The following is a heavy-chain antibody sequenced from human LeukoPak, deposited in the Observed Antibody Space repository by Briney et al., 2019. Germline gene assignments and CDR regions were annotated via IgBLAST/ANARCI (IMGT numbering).Heavy chain of an antibody. V-gene: IGHV3-30-3*01. CDR3: ARDREIDYGDYGYYYYGMDV. J-gene: IGHJ6*02. Sequence: GGSLRLSCAASGFTFSSCAMHWVRQAPGKGLEWVAVISYDGSNKYYADSVKGRFTISRDNSKNTLYLQMNSLRAEDTAVYYCARDREIDYGDYGYYYYGMDVWGQGTTVTVSS. CDR1: GFTFSSCA. CDR2: ISYDGSNK. D-gene: IGHD4-17*01.